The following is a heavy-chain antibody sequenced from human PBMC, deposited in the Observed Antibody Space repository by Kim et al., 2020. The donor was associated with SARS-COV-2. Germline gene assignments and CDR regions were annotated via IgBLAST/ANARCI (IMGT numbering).Heavy chain of an antibody. CDR3: ARVGLLWFGEYKKHDAFDI. Sequence: GGSLRLSCAASGFTFSSYSMNWVRQAPGKGLEWVSYISSSSSTIYYADSVKGRFTISRDNAKNSLYLQMNSLRAEDTAVYYCARVGLLWFGEYKKHDAFDIWGQGTMVTVSS. D-gene: IGHD3-10*01. CDR1: GFTFSSYS. CDR2: ISSSSSTI. J-gene: IGHJ3*02. V-gene: IGHV3-48*04.